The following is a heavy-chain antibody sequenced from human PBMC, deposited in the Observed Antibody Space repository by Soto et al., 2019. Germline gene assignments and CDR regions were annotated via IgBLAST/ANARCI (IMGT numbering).Heavy chain of an antibody. CDR1: VFTFSSYA. Sequence: GGSPRLSCAASVFTFSSYAMSWVRQAPGKGLEWVSAISGSGGSTYYADSVKGRFTISRDNSKNTLYLQMNSLRAEDTAVYYCAKGANSGSYYYYYGMDVWGQGTTVTVSS. J-gene: IGHJ6*02. V-gene: IGHV3-23*01. D-gene: IGHD1-26*01. CDR2: ISGSGGST. CDR3: AKGANSGSYYYYYGMDV.